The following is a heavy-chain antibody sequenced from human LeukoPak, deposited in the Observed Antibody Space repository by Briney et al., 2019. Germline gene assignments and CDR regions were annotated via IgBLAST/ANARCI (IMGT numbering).Heavy chain of an antibody. CDR1: GFTFSSYA. J-gene: IGHJ4*02. D-gene: IGHD6-6*01. Sequence: GGSLRLSCAASGFTFSSYAMSWVRQAPGKGPEWVSAISGSGGSTYYADSVKGRFTISRDNAKNSLYLQMNSLRAEDTAVYYCAKDSSSYDFDYWGQGTLVTVSS. CDR3: AKDSSSYDFDY. V-gene: IGHV3-23*01. CDR2: ISGSGGST.